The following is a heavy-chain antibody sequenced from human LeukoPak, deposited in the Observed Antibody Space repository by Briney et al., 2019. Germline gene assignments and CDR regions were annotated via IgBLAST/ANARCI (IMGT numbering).Heavy chain of an antibody. CDR2: ISYSGST. Sequence: PSETLSLTCTVSGDSVSSYYWSLIRQPPGTGLEWIGYISYSGSTTYNPSLRGRVTISIDTSKNQFSLKLSSVTAADTAVYYCARGNANWGQGTLVTVSS. CDR3: ARGNAN. V-gene: IGHV4-59*08. CDR1: GDSVSSYY. J-gene: IGHJ4*02.